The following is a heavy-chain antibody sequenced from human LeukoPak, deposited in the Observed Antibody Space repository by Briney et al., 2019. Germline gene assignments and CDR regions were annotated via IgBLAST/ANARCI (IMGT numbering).Heavy chain of an antibody. CDR2: INSDGSTT. J-gene: IGHJ4*02. CDR1: GFTFRTYW. CDR3: ARAGNYYFEY. Sequence: GGSLRLSCAVSGFTFRTYWMHWVRQTPGQGLVWVSRINSDGSTTNYADSVKGRFTVSRDNAQNTLYLQMSSLRAEDTAVYYCARAGNYYFEYWGQGALVTVSS. V-gene: IGHV3-74*01. D-gene: IGHD3-10*01.